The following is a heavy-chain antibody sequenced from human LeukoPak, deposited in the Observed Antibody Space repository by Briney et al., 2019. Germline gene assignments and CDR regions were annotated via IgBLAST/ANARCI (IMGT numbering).Heavy chain of an antibody. V-gene: IGHV3-7*01. CDR2: MKEDGSEI. J-gene: IGHJ6*04. CDR3: AELGITMIGGV. Sequence: GGSLRLSCAVSGFTFSSYSMSWVRQAPGKGLEWVANMKEDGSEIFYVDSVKGRFTISRDNAKNSLYLQMNNLRAEDTAVYYCAELGITMIGGVWGKGTTVTISS. CDR1: GFTFSSYS. D-gene: IGHD3-10*02.